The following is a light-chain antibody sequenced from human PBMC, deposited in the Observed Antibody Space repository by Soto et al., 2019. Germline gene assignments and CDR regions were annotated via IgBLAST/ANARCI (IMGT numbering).Light chain of an antibody. J-gene: IGLJ3*02. Sequence: QSALTQPRSVSGSPGQSVTISCTGTSSDVGGYNYVSWYQQHPGKAPKLLIYAVNMRPSGVPDRFSGSKSGNTASLTISGLQAEDEADYSCCSYVGSYTWVFGGGTKLTVL. CDR1: SSDVGGYNY. V-gene: IGLV2-11*01. CDR2: AVN. CDR3: CSYVGSYTWV.